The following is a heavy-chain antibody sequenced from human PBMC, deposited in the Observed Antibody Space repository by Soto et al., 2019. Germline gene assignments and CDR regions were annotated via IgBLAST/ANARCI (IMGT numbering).Heavy chain of an antibody. D-gene: IGHD2-21*01. CDR3: ANPMADGIYFDY. V-gene: IGHV3-23*01. J-gene: IGHJ4*02. CDR1: GFTFSSYA. Sequence: EVQLLESGGRLVQPGGSLRLSCAASGFTFSSYALTWVRQAPGMGLEWVSFISGSGDYTYYADSVKGRFIISRDNSKNTVFLQMNSLRAEDTAVYYCANPMADGIYFDYWGQGTLVTVSS. CDR2: ISGSGDYT.